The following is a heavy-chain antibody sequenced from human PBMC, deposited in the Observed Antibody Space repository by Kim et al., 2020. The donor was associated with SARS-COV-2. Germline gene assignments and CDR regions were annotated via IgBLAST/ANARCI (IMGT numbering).Heavy chain of an antibody. V-gene: IGHV4-34*01. CDR2: INHSGST. Sequence: SETLSLTCAVYGGSFSGYYWSWIRQPPGKGLEWIGEINHSGSTNYNPSLKSRVTISVDTSKNQFSLKLSSVTAADTAVYYCARGRGIGAYYFDYWGQGTL. CDR3: ARGRGIGAYYFDY. D-gene: IGHD3-10*01. J-gene: IGHJ4*02. CDR1: GGSFSGYY.